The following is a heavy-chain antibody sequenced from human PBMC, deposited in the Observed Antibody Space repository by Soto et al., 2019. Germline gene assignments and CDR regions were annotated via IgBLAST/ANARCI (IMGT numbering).Heavy chain of an antibody. Sequence: GGSLRLSCAASGFIFGNAWINWVRQAPGKGLEWVAVISYDGSNKYYADSVKGRFTISRDNSKNTLYLQMNSLRAEDTAVYYCAKEADSHYWDYWGQGTLVTVSS. CDR3: AKEADSHYWDY. V-gene: IGHV3-30*18. J-gene: IGHJ4*02. CDR2: ISYDGSNK. CDR1: GFIFGNAW. D-gene: IGHD2-15*01.